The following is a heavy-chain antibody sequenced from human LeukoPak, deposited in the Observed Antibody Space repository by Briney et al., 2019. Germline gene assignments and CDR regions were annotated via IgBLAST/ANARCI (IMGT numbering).Heavy chain of an antibody. J-gene: IGHJ4*02. D-gene: IGHD3-22*01. CDR3: ARTYYYDRSGPYY. Sequence: PETLSLTCTVSGGSISSRSYYWGWIRQPPGKGLEWIGIIYYSGSTYSNPSLRSRVTISVDTAKNQFSLKLSSVTAADTAVYYCARTYYYDRSGPYYWGQGTLATVSS. CDR2: IYYSGST. CDR1: GGSISSRSYY. V-gene: IGHV4-39*07.